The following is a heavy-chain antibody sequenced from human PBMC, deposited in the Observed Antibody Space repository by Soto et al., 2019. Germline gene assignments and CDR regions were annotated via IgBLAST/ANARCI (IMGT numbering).Heavy chain of an antibody. CDR2: MNPHSGNA. V-gene: IGHV1-8*01. CDR1: GYTFTNYE. Sequence: GASVKVSCKAFGYTFTNYEIHWVRQATGQGLEWMGWMNPHSGNAGFAQKFQGRVTLTRDTSISKAYMELSSLRFDDTAVYYCAILLRGGPSDCWGHGTLVTVSS. J-gene: IGHJ4*01. D-gene: IGHD2-21*02. CDR3: AILLRGGPSDC.